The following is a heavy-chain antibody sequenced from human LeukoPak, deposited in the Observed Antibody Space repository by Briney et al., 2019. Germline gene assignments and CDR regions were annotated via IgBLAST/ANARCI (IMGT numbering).Heavy chain of an antibody. Sequence: GRSLRLSCAASGFTFDDYAMHWVRQAPGKGLEWVSGISWNSGSIGYADSVKGRFTISRDNAKNSLYLQMNSLRAEDMALYYCAKDIVSSGWDGAFDIWGQGTMVTVSS. CDR3: AKDIVSSGWDGAFDI. V-gene: IGHV3-9*03. CDR1: GFTFDDYA. J-gene: IGHJ3*02. D-gene: IGHD6-19*01. CDR2: ISWNSGSI.